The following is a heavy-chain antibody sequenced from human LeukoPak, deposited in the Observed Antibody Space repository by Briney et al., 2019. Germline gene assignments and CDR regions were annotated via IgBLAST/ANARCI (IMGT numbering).Heavy chain of an antibody. Sequence: GGSLRLSCAASGFTFSSYGMHWVRQAPGKGLEWVAVIWYDGSNKYYADSVKGRFTISRDNSKNTLYLQMNSLRAEDTAVYYCARARLLTTGYLHYYYGMDVWGQGTTVTVSS. V-gene: IGHV3-33*01. CDR2: IWYDGSNK. D-gene: IGHD4-17*01. CDR3: ARARLLTTGYLHYYYGMDV. J-gene: IGHJ6*02. CDR1: GFTFSSYG.